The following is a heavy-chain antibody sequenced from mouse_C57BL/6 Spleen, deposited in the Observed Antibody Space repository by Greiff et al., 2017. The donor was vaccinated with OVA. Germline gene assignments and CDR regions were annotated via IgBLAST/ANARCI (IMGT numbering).Heavy chain of an antibody. V-gene: IGHV1-62-2*01. CDR2: FYPGSGSI. D-gene: IGHD1-1*01. J-gene: IGHJ3*01. CDR3: ARHEGGLLRYPLWFAY. CDR1: GYTFTEYT. Sequence: QVQLQQSGAELVKPGASVKLSCKASGYTFTEYTIHWVKQRSGQGLEWIGWFYPGSGSIKYNEKFKDKATLTADKASSTVYMELSRLTSEDSAVYFCARHEGGLLRYPLWFAYWGQGTLVTVSA.